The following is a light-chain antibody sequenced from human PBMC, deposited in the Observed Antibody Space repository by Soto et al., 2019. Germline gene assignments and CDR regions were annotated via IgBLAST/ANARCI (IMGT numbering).Light chain of an antibody. Sequence: EIVMTQTPLSLPVTPGEPASIACRSSQSLLNSDDGKTYLDWYLQKPGQSPQLLIKTLSYRASGVPDRFSGSWSGTNFTLKISRVEAEDVGVYYCMPGIEFPWTFGQGTKVEIK. CDR2: TLS. CDR3: MPGIEFPWT. J-gene: IGKJ1*01. CDR1: QSLLNSDDGKTY. V-gene: IGKV2-40*01.